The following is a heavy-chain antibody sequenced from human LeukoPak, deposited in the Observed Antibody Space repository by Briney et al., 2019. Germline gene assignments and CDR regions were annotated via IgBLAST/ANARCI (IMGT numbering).Heavy chain of an antibody. D-gene: IGHD3-10*01. CDR2: IYASGST. CDR1: GGSISNYY. J-gene: IGHJ4*02. V-gene: IGHV4-4*07. CDR3: ARTSARGAQFDY. Sequence: SETLSLTCTVSGGSISNYYWGWIRQPAGMGLEWIGRIYASGSTNYNPSLKSRVTMPVDTSNNQFSLNLSSVTAADTAVYYCARTSARGAQFDYWGQGTLVTVSS.